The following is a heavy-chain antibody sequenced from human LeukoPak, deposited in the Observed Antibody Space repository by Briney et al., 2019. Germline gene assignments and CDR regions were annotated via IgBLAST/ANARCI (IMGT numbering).Heavy chain of an antibody. D-gene: IGHD3-10*01. CDR3: VPIRPRGYYYGMDV. CDR2: ISSSGSTI. J-gene: IGHJ6*02. V-gene: IGHV3-11*01. Sequence: GGSLRLSCAASGFTFSDYYMSWIRQAPGKGLEWVSYISSSGSTIYYADSVKGRFTISRDNAKNSLYLQMNSLRAEDTAVYYCVPIRPRGYYYGMDVWGQGTTVTVSS. CDR1: GFTFSDYY.